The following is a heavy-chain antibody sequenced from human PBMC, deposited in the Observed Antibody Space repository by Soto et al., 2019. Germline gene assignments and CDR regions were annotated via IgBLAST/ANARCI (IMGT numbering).Heavy chain of an antibody. D-gene: IGHD2-15*01. CDR3: ATGHCSGGNCYSHFDY. V-gene: IGHV4-59*08. CDR2: MYYSGSS. Sequence: QVQLQESGPGLVKPSETLSLTCTVSGGSITSYYWSWIRQPPGKGLEWIGYMYYSGSSNYNPSLKGRVTISXXTXKXPFSLKLSSVTAADTAVYYCATGHCSGGNCYSHFDYWGQGTLVTVSS. J-gene: IGHJ4*02. CDR1: GGSITSYY.